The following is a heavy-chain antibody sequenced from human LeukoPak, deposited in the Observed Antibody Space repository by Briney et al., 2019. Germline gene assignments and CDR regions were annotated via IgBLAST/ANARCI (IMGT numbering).Heavy chain of an antibody. V-gene: IGHV3-30*02. CDR1: GFTFSSYG. CDR3: AKDLGCSSTSCYYYYYMDV. CDR2: IRHDGSNK. D-gene: IGHD2-2*01. Sequence: GGSLRLSCAASGFTFSSYGMHWVRQAPGKGLEWVAFIRHDGSNKYYADSVKGRFTISRDNSKNTLYLQMNSLRAEDTAVYYCAKDLGCSSTSCYYYYYMDVWGKGTTVTISS. J-gene: IGHJ6*03.